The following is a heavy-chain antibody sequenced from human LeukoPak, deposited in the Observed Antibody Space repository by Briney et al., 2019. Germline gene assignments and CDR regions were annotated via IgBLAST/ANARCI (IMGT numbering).Heavy chain of an antibody. Sequence: SETLSLTCTVSGGSISSYYWSWIRQPPGKGLEWIGYIYYSGSTNYNPSLKSRVTISVDTSKNQFSLKLSYVTAADTAVYYCARIHGESDAFDIWGQGTMVTVSS. V-gene: IGHV4-59*01. CDR3: ARIHGESDAFDI. CDR2: IYYSGST. CDR1: GGSISSYY. J-gene: IGHJ3*02. D-gene: IGHD3-10*01.